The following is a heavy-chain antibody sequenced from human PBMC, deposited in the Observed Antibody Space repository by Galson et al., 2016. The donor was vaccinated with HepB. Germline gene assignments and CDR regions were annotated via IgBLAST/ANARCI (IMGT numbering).Heavy chain of an antibody. Sequence: SLRLSCAVSGLTFSGSAMHWVRQASGKGLEWVGHIRSKANSYATAYAASVKGRFTISRDDSKNTAYLQMNSLKTEDTAVYYCTRHLDPGYSSSWYFWFDPWGQGTLVTVSS. J-gene: IGHJ5*02. CDR2: IRSKANSYAT. CDR3: TRHLDPGYSSSWYFWFDP. CDR1: GLTFSGSA. D-gene: IGHD6-13*01. V-gene: IGHV3-73*01.